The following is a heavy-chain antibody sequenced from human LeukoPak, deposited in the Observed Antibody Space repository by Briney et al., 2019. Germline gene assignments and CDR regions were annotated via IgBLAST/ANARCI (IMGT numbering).Heavy chain of an antibody. D-gene: IGHD2-8*01. V-gene: IGHV3-48*04. J-gene: IGHJ4*02. CDR1: AFTFSSYG. Sequence: GGSLRLSCAASAFTFSSYGMNWVRQAPGKGLEWVSYISSSSSTIYSSSSSTIYYADSVKGRFTISRDNAKNSLYLQMNSLRAEDMALYYCAKAYCTNGVCPPGNWGQGTLVTVSS. CDR3: AKAYCTNGVCPPGN. CDR2: ISSSSSTIYSSSSSTI.